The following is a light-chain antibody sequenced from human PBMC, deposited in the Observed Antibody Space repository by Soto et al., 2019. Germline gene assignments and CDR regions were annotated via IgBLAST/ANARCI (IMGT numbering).Light chain of an antibody. V-gene: IGKV4-1*01. CDR1: RIFLYSPNNKNY. J-gene: IGKJ1*01. CDR2: WAS. CDR3: QQYYTNSWS. Sequence: DIVMTQSPASLAVSLCERATVNFKSSRIFLYSPNNKNYLAWYQHKPGQPPKMLIYWASIRESGVPDRFSGSGSGTDFTLTISSLQSEDVAVYYCQQYYTNSWSFGQGTKVDIK.